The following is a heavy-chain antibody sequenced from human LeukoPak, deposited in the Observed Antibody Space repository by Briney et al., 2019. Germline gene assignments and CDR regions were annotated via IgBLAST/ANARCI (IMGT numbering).Heavy chain of an antibody. V-gene: IGHV4-30-4*08. CDR3: ARERDMVAAIDPTSQNAFDI. J-gene: IGHJ3*02. CDR2: IYYSGST. D-gene: IGHD2-15*01. CDR1: GGSISSGDYY. Sequence: KSSEALSLTCTVSGGSISSGDYYWSWIRQPPGKGLEWIGYIYYSGSTYYNPSLKSRVTISVDTSENQFSLKLSSVTAADTAVYYCARERDMVAAIDPTSQNAFDIWGQGTMVTVSS.